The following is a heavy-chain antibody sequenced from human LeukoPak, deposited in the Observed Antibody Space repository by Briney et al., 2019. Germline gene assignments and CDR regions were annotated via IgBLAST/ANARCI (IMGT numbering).Heavy chain of an antibody. D-gene: IGHD1-26*01. CDR3: ARARRVGATTSAGY. V-gene: IGHV1-2*02. CDR2: INLNSGGT. Sequence: ASVKVSCKASGYTFTGYYMHWVRQAPGQGLEWMGWINLNSGGTNYAQKFQGRVTMTRDTSISTAYMELSRLRSDDTAVYYCARARRVGATTSAGYWGQGTLVTVSS. J-gene: IGHJ4*02. CDR1: GYTFTGYY.